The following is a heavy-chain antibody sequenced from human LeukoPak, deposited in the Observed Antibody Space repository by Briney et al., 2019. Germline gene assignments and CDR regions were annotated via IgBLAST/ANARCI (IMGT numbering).Heavy chain of an antibody. J-gene: IGHJ4*02. CDR3: AREGRRWLQFFYDY. D-gene: IGHD5-12*01. CDR1: GFTFDDYA. Sequence: PGGSLRLSCAASGFTFDDYAMHWVRQAPGKGLEWVSGISWNSDSIGYADSVKGRFTISRDNAKNTLYLQMNSPRAEDTAVYYCAREGRRWLQFFYDYWGQGTLVTVSS. V-gene: IGHV3-9*01. CDR2: ISWNSDSI.